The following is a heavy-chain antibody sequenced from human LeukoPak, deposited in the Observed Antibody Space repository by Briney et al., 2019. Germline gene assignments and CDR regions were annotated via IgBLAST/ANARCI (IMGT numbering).Heavy chain of an antibody. CDR3: ARGGDSTSFDY. CDR1: GYTFTGHY. CDR2: INPNSGDI. D-gene: IGHD4-11*01. Sequence: ASVKVSCKASGYTFTGHYIHWVRQAPGQGLEWMGWINPNSGDINYAQKFQGRVTMTRDTSISTAYMELSRLRSDDPAVYYCARGGDSTSFDYWGQGTLVTVSS. J-gene: IGHJ4*02. V-gene: IGHV1-2*02.